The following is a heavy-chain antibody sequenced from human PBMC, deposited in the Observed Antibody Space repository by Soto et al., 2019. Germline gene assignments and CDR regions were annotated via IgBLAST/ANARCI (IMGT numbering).Heavy chain of an antibody. CDR2: IHHSGST. D-gene: IGHD1-26*01. Sequence: SETLSLTCTVSGGSISSGENFWNWIRQSPGKGLEWIGYIHHSGSTYYNPSLKSRLTISVDTSKNQISLKLNSVTAADTAVYYCARDTGTYPYYFDYWGQGTLVPVSS. CDR3: ARDTGTYPYYFDY. CDR1: GGSISSGENF. V-gene: IGHV4-30-4*01. J-gene: IGHJ4*02.